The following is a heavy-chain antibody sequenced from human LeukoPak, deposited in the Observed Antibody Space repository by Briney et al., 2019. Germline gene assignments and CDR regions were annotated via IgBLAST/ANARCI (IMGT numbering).Heavy chain of an antibody. D-gene: IGHD2-2*01. CDR2: IYHSGST. J-gene: IGHJ6*02. V-gene: IGHV4-30-2*01. CDR3: ASCSTSCYGMDV. CDR1: GGSISSGGYS. Sequence: PSQTLSLTCAVSGGSISSGGYSWSWIRQPAGKGLEWIGYIYHSGSTYYNPSLKSRVTISVDRSKNQFSLKLSSVTAADTAVYYCASCSTSCYGMDVWGQGTTVTVSS.